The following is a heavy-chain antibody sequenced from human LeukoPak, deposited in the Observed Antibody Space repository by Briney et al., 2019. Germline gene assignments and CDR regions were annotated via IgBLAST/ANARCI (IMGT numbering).Heavy chain of an antibody. CDR2: INPSGGST. CDR3: ARVEMTTSGVVA. CDR1: GYTFTSYY. V-gene: IGHV1-46*01. Sequence: ASVKVSCKASGYTFTSYYMHWVRQAPGQGLEWMGIINPSGGSTSYAQKFQGRVTMTRDMSTSTAYMELSSLRSEDTAVYYCARVEMTTSGVVAWGQGTLITVSS. J-gene: IGHJ5*02. D-gene: IGHD5-24*01.